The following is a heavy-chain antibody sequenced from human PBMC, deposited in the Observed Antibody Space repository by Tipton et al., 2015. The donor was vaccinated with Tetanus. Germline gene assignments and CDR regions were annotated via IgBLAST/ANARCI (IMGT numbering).Heavy chain of an antibody. V-gene: IGHV4-4*02. J-gene: IGHJ4*02. CDR1: GGSIINNNW. CDR3: ARGSTMFF. Sequence: TLSLTCSVSGGSIINNNWWTWVRQPPGKGLEWIGEIYHSGRTNYNPSLETRVTISVDESKNQFSLNLMSVTAADPAVYYCARGSTMFFWGQGTLVTVYS. CDR2: IYHSGRT. D-gene: IGHD3-10*02.